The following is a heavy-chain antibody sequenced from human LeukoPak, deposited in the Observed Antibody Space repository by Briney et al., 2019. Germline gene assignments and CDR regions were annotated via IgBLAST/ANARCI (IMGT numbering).Heavy chain of an antibody. D-gene: IGHD3-10*01. CDR2: ITTSGGST. CDR3: AKVASYSRSEYGSGSFDS. CDR1: GFTFNTYA. V-gene: IGHV3-23*01. Sequence: GGSLRLSCAASGFTFNTYAMSWVRQAPGKGLEWVSAITTSGGSTYYADSVKGRFIISRDNSKNTLSLQLNSLGAEDTAIYFCAKVASYSRSEYGSGSFDSWGQGTLVTVSS. J-gene: IGHJ4*02.